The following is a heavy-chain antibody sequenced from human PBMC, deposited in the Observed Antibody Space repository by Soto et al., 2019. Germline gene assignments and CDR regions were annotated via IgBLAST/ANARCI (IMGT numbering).Heavy chain of an antibody. J-gene: IGHJ6*02. D-gene: IGHD3-22*01. Sequence: ASVKVSCKASGDTFSRHGISWVRQAPGQGPEWMGGIIPTFGTANYAQKFQGRVTITADKSTSTAYMELSSLRSDDSAVYYCARPDEGGYSSNHHYYYALDVWGQGTTVTVSS. CDR2: IIPTFGTA. V-gene: IGHV1-69*06. CDR3: ARPDEGGYSSNHHYYYALDV. CDR1: GDTFSRHG.